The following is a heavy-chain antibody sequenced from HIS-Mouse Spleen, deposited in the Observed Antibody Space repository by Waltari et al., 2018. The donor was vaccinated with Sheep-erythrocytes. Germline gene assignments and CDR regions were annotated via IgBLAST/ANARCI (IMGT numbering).Heavy chain of an antibody. CDR3: ARDSTSDAFDI. J-gene: IGHJ3*02. V-gene: IGHV3-21*01. Sequence: EVQLVESGGGLVKPGGSLRLSCAASGFTFSSYSMNWVRQAPGKGLEWVSSISISRSYIDYADAVKGRFTISRDNAKNSLYLQMNSLRAEDTAVYYCARDSTSDAFDIWGQGTMVTVSS. CDR2: ISISRSYI. CDR1: GFTFSSYS. D-gene: IGHD6-6*01.